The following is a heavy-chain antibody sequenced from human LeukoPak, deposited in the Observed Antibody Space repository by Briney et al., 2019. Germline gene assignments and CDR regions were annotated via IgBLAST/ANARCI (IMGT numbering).Heavy chain of an antibody. D-gene: IGHD6-13*01. V-gene: IGHV3-23*01. CDR2: IRGSGT. J-gene: IGHJ4*02. CDR3: AKGGSSSCIDY. Sequence: TGGSLILSCAASGFTLSSYAMSWVRQAPGKGLEWVSGIRGSGTYYADSVKGRFTISRDNSKNTLYLQMNTLRADDTAVYYCAKGGSSSCIDYWGQGTLVTVSS. CDR1: GFTLSSYA.